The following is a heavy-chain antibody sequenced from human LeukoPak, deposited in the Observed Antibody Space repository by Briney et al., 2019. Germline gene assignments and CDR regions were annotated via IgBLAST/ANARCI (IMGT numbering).Heavy chain of an antibody. D-gene: IGHD5-12*01. V-gene: IGHV1-2*02. Sequence: GASVKVSCKASGYTFTGYYMHWVRQAPGQGLEWMGWINPNSGGTNYAQKFQGRVTITKDTSIRTAYMELSRLRSDDTAVYYCARGGLIVATTSFDYWGQGTLVTVSS. CDR2: INPNSGGT. CDR1: GYTFTGYY. CDR3: ARGGLIVATTSFDY. J-gene: IGHJ4*02.